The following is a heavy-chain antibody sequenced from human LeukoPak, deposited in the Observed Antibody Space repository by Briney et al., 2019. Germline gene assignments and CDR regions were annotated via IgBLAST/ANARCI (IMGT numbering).Heavy chain of an antibody. V-gene: IGHV4-61*01. Sequence: PSETLSLTCSVSVASVSDGNYYWSWIRQPPGKGLEWIGYMFYSESTKYNPSLKSRVTISVDKSKNQFSLHMSSVTAADTAVYYCASTSYPALGLPYFDHWGQGSLVTVSS. CDR3: ASTSYPALGLPYFDH. D-gene: IGHD5-18*01. CDR1: VASVSDGNYY. CDR2: MFYSEST. J-gene: IGHJ4*02.